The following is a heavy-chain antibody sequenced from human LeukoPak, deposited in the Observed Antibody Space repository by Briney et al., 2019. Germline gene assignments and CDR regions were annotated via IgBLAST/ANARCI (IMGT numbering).Heavy chain of an antibody. CDR2: VNSNGRSA. J-gene: IGHJ4*02. CDR1: GFNFDDYG. V-gene: IGHV3-20*04. CDR3: TRGYSTRHFPFDS. D-gene: IGHD6-13*01. Sequence: GGSLRLSCTASGFNFDDYGITWVRQIPGKGLEWVAGVNSNGRSAGYAASVRGRFTISRDNYKKSLYLEMGSLRLEDTAFYYCTRGYSTRHFPFDSWGQGTLVTVSS.